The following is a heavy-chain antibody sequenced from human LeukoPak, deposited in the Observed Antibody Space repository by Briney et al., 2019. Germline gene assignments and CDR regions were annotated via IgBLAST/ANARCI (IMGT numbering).Heavy chain of an antibody. V-gene: IGHV3-66*01. J-gene: IGHJ4*02. CDR3: ARGSGYSYGYDSLFDY. D-gene: IGHD5-18*01. CDR2: IYGGGST. CDR1: GFTVSSNY. Sequence: PGGSLRLSCAASGFTVSSNYMSWVRQAPGKGLEWVSVIYGGGSTYYADSVKGRFTISRDNSKSTLYLQMNSLRAEDTAVYYCARGSGYSYGYDSLFDYWGQGTLVTVSS.